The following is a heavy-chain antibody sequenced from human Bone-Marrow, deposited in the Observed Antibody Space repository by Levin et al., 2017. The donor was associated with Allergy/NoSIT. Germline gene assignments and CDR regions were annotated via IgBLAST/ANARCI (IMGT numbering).Heavy chain of an antibody. Sequence: NSSETLSLTCTVSGGSVSSGGYYWSWIRQHPGKGLEWIGSIYSNGKTYYNPSLKSRLTISLDTSDNHFSLRLTSVTAADTSVYYCARDVWRYIRGPDLDYYYMDVWGKGTTVTVSS. CDR2: IYSNGKT. CDR1: GGSVSSGGYY. V-gene: IGHV4-31*03. J-gene: IGHJ6*03. CDR3: ARDVWRYIRGPDLDYYYMDV. D-gene: IGHD3-10*01.